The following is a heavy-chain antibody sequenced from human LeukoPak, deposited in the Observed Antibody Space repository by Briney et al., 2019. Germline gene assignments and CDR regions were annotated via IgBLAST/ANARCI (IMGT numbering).Heavy chain of an antibody. Sequence: SGTLSLTCTVSGGSISSYYWSWIRQPPGKGLEWIGYIYYSGSTNYNPSLKSRVTISVDTSKNQFSLKLSSVTAADTAVYYCARDGKSMTAYAFDIWGQGTMVTVSS. D-gene: IGHD2-21*02. CDR1: GGSISSYY. CDR3: ARDGKSMTAYAFDI. J-gene: IGHJ3*02. CDR2: IYYSGST. V-gene: IGHV4-59*01.